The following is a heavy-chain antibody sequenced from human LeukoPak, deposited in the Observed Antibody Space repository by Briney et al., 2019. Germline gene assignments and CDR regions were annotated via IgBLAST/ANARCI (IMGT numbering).Heavy chain of an antibody. J-gene: IGHJ6*03. Sequence: PGGSLRLSCAASGFTFSSYEMNWVRQAPGKGLEWVSYISSSGSTIYYADSVKGRFTISRDNAKNSLYLQMNSLRAEDTAVYYCARESGLYYYDSSGYHYYYYYMDVWGKGTTVTVSS. CDR2: ISSSGSTI. CDR1: GFTFSSYE. V-gene: IGHV3-48*03. CDR3: ARESGLYYYDSSGYHYYYYYMDV. D-gene: IGHD3-22*01.